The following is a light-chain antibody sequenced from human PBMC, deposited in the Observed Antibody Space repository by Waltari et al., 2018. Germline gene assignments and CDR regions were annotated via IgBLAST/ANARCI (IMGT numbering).Light chain of an antibody. CDR3: SSRNGRANEVV. V-gene: IGLV3-19*01. Sequence: SSELTQDPAVSVALGQTVRFTCQGDSLRTSYARWYQLKPGQAPVVVIYGKDKRPSGIPDRISGYSSGTTSFLTITGAQAEDEADYYCSSRNGRANEVVFAGGTKVTVL. J-gene: IGLJ3*02. CDR2: GKD. CDR1: SLRTSY.